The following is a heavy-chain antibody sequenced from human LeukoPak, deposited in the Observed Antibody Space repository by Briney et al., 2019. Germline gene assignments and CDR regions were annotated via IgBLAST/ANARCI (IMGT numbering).Heavy chain of an antibody. J-gene: IGHJ4*02. V-gene: IGHV6-1*01. CDR3: VREVVATIAPIFDY. CDR2: TYYRSKWYN. D-gene: IGHD5-12*01. Sequence: SQTLSLTCAISGDSVSSNSAAWNWITQSPSRGLDWLGRTYYRSKWYNDYAVSVKSRITINPDTSKNQFPLQLNSVTPEDTAVYYCVREVVATIAPIFDYWGQGTLVTVSS. CDR1: GDSVSSNSAA.